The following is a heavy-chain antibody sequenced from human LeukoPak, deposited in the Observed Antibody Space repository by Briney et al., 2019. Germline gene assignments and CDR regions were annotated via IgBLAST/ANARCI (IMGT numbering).Heavy chain of an antibody. Sequence: PSETLSLTCTVSGGSISSYYWSWIRQPPGKGLEWIGYIYYSGSTNYNPSFKSRVTISVDTSKNQFSLKLSSVTAADTAVYYCARSGELLRFDYWGQGTLVTVSS. CDR2: IYYSGST. J-gene: IGHJ4*02. V-gene: IGHV4-59*08. CDR3: ARSGELLRFDY. D-gene: IGHD1-26*01. CDR1: GGSISSYY.